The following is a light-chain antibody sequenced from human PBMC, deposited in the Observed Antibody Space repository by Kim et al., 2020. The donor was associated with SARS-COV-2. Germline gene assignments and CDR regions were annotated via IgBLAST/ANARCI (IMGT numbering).Light chain of an antibody. J-gene: IGKJ2*01. CDR3: QQYYSFPNT. CDR2: ATS. CDR1: HDISSY. Sequence: SASTGDKVTITCRATHDISSYLAWYQQKPGKAPKLLIYATSTLQSGVPSRFSGSGSGTNSSLTISCLQSEDFATYYCQQYYSFPNTFGQGTKLEI. V-gene: IGKV1-8*01.